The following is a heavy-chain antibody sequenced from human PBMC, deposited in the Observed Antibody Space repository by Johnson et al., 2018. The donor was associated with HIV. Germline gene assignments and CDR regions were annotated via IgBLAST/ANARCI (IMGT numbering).Heavy chain of an antibody. CDR3: AKGSTPTMIIVVISAFDI. V-gene: IGHV3-23*04. CDR2: ISGSGGST. Sequence: VQLVESGGGLVQPGASLRLSCAASGFTFSNAWMSWVRQAPGKGLEWVSAISGSGGSTYYADSVTGRFTISRDNAKNSLYLQMNTLRAEDTAVYYCAKGSTPTMIIVVISAFDIWGQGTVVTVSS. D-gene: IGHD3-22*01. CDR1: GFTFSNAW. J-gene: IGHJ3*02.